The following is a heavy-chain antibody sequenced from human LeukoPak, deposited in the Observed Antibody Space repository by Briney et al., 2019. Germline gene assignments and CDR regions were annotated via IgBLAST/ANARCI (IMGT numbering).Heavy chain of an antibody. CDR2: INPNSGGT. D-gene: IGHD2-15*01. CDR3: ARDLPYCSGGSCYSASPDY. J-gene: IGHJ4*02. V-gene: IGHV1-2*02. Sequence: ASVKVSCKASGYTLTGYYMHWVRQAPGQGLEWMGWINPNSGGTNYAQKFQGRVTMTRDTSISTAYMELSRLRSDDTAVYYCARDLPYCSGGSCYSASPDYWGQGTLVTVSS. CDR1: GYTLTGYY.